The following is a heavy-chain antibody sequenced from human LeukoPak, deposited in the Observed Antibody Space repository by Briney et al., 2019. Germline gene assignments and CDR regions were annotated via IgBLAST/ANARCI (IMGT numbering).Heavy chain of an antibody. D-gene: IGHD3-22*01. CDR3: AKDKSSSSGFYRY. CDR1: GFTFSSYG. CDR2: ISGSGGST. V-gene: IGHV3-23*01. J-gene: IGHJ4*02. Sequence: GGSLRLSCAASGFTFSSYGMSWVRQAPGKGLEWVSAISGSGGSTYYADSVKGRFTISRDNSKNTLYPQMNSLRAEDTALYYCAKDKSSSSGFYRYWGQGTLVTVSS.